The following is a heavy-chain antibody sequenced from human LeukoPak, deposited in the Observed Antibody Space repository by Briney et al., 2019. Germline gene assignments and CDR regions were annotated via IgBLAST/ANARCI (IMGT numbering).Heavy chain of an antibody. CDR3: ARVRGYYDSSGYDY. V-gene: IGHV4-59*01. D-gene: IGHD3-22*01. Sequence: KASETLSLTCTVSGASICSYYWSWIRQPPGKGLEWIGYIYYSGSTNYNPALKSRVTISEDTSKNQISLKLSSVTAADTAVYYCARVRGYYDSSGYDYWGQGTLVTVSS. CDR1: GASICSYY. J-gene: IGHJ4*02. CDR2: IYYSGST.